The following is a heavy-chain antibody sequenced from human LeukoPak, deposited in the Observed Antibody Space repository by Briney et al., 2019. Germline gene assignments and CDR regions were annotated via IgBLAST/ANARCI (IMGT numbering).Heavy chain of an antibody. CDR2: INPNSGGT. J-gene: IGHJ1*01. V-gene: IGHV1-2*02. CDR3: ARDRYCSSTSCYTTAYFQH. CDR1: GYTFTGYY. Sequence: ASVKVSCKASGYTFTGYYMHWVRQAPGQGLEWMGWINPNSGGTNYAQKFQGRVTMTRVTSISTAYMELSRLRSDDTAVYYCARDRYCSSTSCYTTAYFQHWGQGTLVTVSS. D-gene: IGHD2-2*01.